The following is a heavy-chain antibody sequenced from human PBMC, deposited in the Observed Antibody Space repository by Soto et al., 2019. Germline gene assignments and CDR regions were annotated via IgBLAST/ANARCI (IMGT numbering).Heavy chain of an antibody. CDR1: GFTFSIYD. CDR3: ARAHQRGGSSPPPAPIDY. Sequence: GGSLRLSCAASGFTFSIYDMHWVRQATGKGLEWVSAIGTAGDTYYPGSVKGRFTISRENAENSLYLQMNSLRAEDTAVYYCARAHQRGGSSPPPAPIDYWGQGILVTVSS. V-gene: IGHV3-13*01. CDR2: IGTAGDT. D-gene: IGHD2-15*01. J-gene: IGHJ4*02.